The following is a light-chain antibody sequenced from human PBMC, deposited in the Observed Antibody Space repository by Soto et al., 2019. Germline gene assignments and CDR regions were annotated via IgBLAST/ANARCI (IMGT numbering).Light chain of an antibody. Sequence: DIQMTQSPSSLSASVGDRVTITCRASQGISIFLNWYQQKPGKAPNLLIYDASTLHSGVPSRFSGGGSGTDFTLTISSLQPEDFATYYCQQVNVYPSTFGGGTKVDI. CDR3: QQVNVYPST. J-gene: IGKJ4*01. CDR1: QGISIF. CDR2: DAS. V-gene: IGKV1-9*01.